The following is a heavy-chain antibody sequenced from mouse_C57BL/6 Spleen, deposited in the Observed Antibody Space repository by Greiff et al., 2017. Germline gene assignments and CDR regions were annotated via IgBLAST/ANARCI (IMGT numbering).Heavy chain of an antibody. CDR1: GYTFTSYW. V-gene: IGHV1-55*01. D-gene: IGHD3-2*02. J-gene: IGHJ3*01. CDR2: IFPGSGST. CDR3: AKTAQASWFAY. Sequence: QVQLQQPGAELVKPGASVKMSCKASGYTFTSYWLTWLNHRPGQGLEWLGDIFPGSGSTNYNEKFKSKATLTVDTSSSTAYMQLSSLTSEDSAVYYCAKTAQASWFAYWGQGTLVTVSA.